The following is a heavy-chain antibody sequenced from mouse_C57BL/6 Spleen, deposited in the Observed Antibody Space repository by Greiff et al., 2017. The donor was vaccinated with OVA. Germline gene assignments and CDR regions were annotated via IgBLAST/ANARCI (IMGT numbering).Heavy chain of an antibody. V-gene: IGHV3-6*01. J-gene: IGHJ1*03. CDR2: ISYDGSN. CDR3: ARGDLSKGGYWYFDV. Sequence: EVQLQESGPGLVKPSQSLSLTCSVTGYSITSGYYWNWIRQFPGNKLEWMGYISYDGSNNYNPSLKNRISITRDTSKNQFFLKLNSVTTEDTATYYCARGDLSKGGYWYFDVWGTGTTVTVSS. D-gene: IGHD1-3*01. CDR1: GYSITSGYY.